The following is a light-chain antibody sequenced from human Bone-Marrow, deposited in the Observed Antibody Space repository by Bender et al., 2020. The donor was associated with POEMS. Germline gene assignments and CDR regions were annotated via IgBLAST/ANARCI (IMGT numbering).Light chain of an antibody. CDR3: MLVDGAAPR. V-gene: IGLV7-43*01. CDR1: TGRVTSGFF. J-gene: IGLJ2*01. Sequence: QTVVTQEPSLTVSPGGTVTLTCASSTGRVTSGFFPNWFQQRPGQLPRPLIHSIDKKHSWTPDRFSGSLIGGKAARPLSEAQREDVANYYGMLVDGAAPRFGGGTRLTV. CDR2: SID.